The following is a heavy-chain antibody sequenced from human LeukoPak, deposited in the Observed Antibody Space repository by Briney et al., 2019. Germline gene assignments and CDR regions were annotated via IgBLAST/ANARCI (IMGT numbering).Heavy chain of an antibody. J-gene: IGHJ4*02. V-gene: IGHV4-39*01. Sequence: QLSGPTLVNPTQTLTLTCTFSGFSLSISGVGVGWIRQPPGKALEWIGSIYYSGSTYYNPSIKSRVTISVDTSKNQFSLKLSSVTAADTAVYYCASLYYYDSSGYLHFGYFDYWGQGTLVTVSS. D-gene: IGHD3-22*01. CDR2: IYYSGST. CDR1: GFSLSISGVG. CDR3: ASLYYYDSSGYLHFGYFDY.